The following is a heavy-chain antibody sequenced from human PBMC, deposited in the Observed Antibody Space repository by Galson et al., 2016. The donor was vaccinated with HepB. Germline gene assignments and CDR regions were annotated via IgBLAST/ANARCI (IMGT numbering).Heavy chain of an antibody. CDR1: GFTLNSNG. CDR2: IWHDGSKR. V-gene: IGHV3-33*01. D-gene: IGHD1-1*01. Sequence: LRLSCAVSGFTLNSNGMHWFRQAPGKGLEWVAVIWHDGSKRYYGDSVKGRFTISRDTSENTLYLQMNSLRVEDTAVYYCAREGGRMNWSDYWGQGTLVTVSS. CDR3: AREGGRMNWSDY. J-gene: IGHJ4*02.